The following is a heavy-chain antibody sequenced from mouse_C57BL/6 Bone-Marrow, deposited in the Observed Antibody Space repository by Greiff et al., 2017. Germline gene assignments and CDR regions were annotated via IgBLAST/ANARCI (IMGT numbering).Heavy chain of an antibody. D-gene: IGHD2-10*01. CDR3: ARPYYDYAMDY. Sequence: EVKLMESGGGLVKPGGSLKLSCAASGFTFSSYAMSWVRQTPEKRLEWVATISDGGSYTYYPDNVKGRFTISRYNAKNNLYLQMSHLKSEDTAMYYCARPYYDYAMDYWGQGTSVTVSS. CDR2: ISDGGSYT. CDR1: GFTFSSYA. V-gene: IGHV5-4*03. J-gene: IGHJ4*01.